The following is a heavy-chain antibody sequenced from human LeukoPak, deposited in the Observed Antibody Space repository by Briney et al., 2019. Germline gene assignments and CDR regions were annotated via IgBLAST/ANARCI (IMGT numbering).Heavy chain of an antibody. Sequence: GGSLRLSCAASGFTFSSYAMSWVRQAPGKGLEWVSVIYSGGSTYYADSVKGRFTISRDNSKNTLYLQMNSLRAEDTAVYYCARGSTITMVRGVITDGYFDYWGQGTLVTVSS. CDR3: ARGSTITMVRGVITDGYFDY. CDR2: IYSGGST. D-gene: IGHD3-10*01. CDR1: GFTFSSYA. J-gene: IGHJ4*02. V-gene: IGHV3-53*01.